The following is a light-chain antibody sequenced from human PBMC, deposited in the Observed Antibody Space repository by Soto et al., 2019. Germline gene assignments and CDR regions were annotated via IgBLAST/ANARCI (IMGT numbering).Light chain of an antibody. Sequence: DIQMTQSPSTLSASVGDRVTITCRASRSLFTWVAWYQQKPGKAPKLLLYKASSLESGVPSRFSGSGSGTVFSLTISRLQPDDFASYYCLQYNSHWTFGQGTKVEIK. CDR2: KAS. CDR3: LQYNSHWT. V-gene: IGKV1-5*03. CDR1: RSLFTW. J-gene: IGKJ1*01.